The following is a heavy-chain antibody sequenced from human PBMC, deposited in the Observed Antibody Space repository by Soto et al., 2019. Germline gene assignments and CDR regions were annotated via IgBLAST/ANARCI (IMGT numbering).Heavy chain of an antibody. CDR1: GGSISSDY. J-gene: IGHJ4*02. Sequence: SETLSLTCTVSGGSISSDYWSWIRQPPGKGLEWIGYIYYGGSTHSNPSLKSRVIISLDTSKNQFSLKLSSVTAADTAVYYCARDKITGHFDYWGQGTLVTVSS. V-gene: IGHV4-59*12. D-gene: IGHD2-8*02. CDR3: ARDKITGHFDY. CDR2: IYYGGST.